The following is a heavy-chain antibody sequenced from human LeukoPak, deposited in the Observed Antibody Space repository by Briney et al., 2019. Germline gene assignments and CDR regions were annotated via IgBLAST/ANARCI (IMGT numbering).Heavy chain of an antibody. D-gene: IGHD4-17*01. CDR1: GGSISSCY. V-gene: IGHV4-59*01. Sequence: SETLFLTCTVSGGSISSCYWSWIRQPPGKGLEWIGYIYHTGSTSYNPSLKGRVTISVDTSKNQFSLKLSSVTAADTAVYYCARGLNRNDYGDYGYWGQGALVTVSS. CDR3: ARGLNRNDYGDYGY. CDR2: IYHTGST. J-gene: IGHJ4*02.